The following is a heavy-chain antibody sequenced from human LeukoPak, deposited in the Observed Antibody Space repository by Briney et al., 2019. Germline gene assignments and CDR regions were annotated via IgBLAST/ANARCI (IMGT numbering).Heavy chain of an antibody. D-gene: IGHD6-19*01. CDR2: ISGSGGST. CDR1: VFTFSTYG. Sequence: PGGSLRLSCEASVFTFSTYGMSWVRQAPGKGLEWVSAISGSGGSTYYADSVKGRFTISRDNSKNTLYLQMNSLRAEDTAVYYCAKSQWLVRGGGWFDYWGQGTLVTVSS. CDR3: AKSQWLVRGGGWFDY. J-gene: IGHJ4*02. V-gene: IGHV3-23*01.